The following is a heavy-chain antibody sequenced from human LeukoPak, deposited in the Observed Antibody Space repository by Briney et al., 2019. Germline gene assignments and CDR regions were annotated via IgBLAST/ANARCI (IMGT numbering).Heavy chain of an antibody. D-gene: IGHD5-12*01. Sequence: ASVKVSCKASGYTFTGYYMHWVRQAPGQGLEWMGWINPNNGGTNYAQKFQGRVTMIRDTSISTAYMALSRLRSDDTAVYYCASSLATNSPTPPFDYWGQGTLVTVSS. J-gene: IGHJ4*02. CDR3: ASSLATNSPTPPFDY. CDR2: INPNNGGT. V-gene: IGHV1-2*02. CDR1: GYTFTGYY.